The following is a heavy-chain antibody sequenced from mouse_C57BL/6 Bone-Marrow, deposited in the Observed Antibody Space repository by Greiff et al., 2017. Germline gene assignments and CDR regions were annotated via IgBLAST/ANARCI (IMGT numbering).Heavy chain of an antibody. J-gene: IGHJ1*03. V-gene: IGHV7-3*01. CDR3: ASLYYYGSSLWYFDV. CDR2: IRNKANGYTT. Sequence: VQLQQSGGGLVQPGGSLSLSCAASGFTFTDYYMSWVRQPPGKALEWLGFIRNKANGYTTEYSASVKGRFTISRDNSQSILYLQMNALRAEDSATYYCASLYYYGSSLWYFDVWGTGTTVTVSS. CDR1: GFTFTDYY. D-gene: IGHD1-1*01.